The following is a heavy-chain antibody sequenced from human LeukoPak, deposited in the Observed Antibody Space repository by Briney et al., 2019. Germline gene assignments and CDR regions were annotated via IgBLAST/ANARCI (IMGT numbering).Heavy chain of an antibody. D-gene: IGHD5-24*01. V-gene: IGHV3-23*01. CDR3: AKDLRLGDGYWEIDH. J-gene: IGHJ4*02. CDR2: IVGDASII. CDR1: GFTFNLYA. Sequence: PGGSLRLSCAASGFTFNLYAMNWVRQAPGKGLEWVSGIVGDASIIDYADSVQGRFTISRDNSKNTLYLQMNSLRAEDTAVYYCAKDLRLGDGYWEIDHWGQGTQVTVSS.